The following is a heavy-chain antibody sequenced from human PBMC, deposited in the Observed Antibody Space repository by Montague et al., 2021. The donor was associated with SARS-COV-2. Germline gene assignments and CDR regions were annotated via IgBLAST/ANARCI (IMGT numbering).Heavy chain of an antibody. Sequence: SETLSLTCTVSGGSISTYYWSWIRQSPGKGLEWIGYIYYSGNPNXNPSLTSRLSMSVDTPKNQFSLELSSVTAADTAVFFCARGKGRSPDAFDIWGQGITVTVSS. CDR2: IYYSGNP. V-gene: IGHV4-59*01. CDR3: ARGKGRSPDAFDI. CDR1: GGSISTYY. J-gene: IGHJ3*02. D-gene: IGHD2-15*01.